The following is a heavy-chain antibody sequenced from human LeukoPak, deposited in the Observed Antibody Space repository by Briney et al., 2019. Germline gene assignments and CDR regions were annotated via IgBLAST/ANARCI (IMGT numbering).Heavy chain of an antibody. Sequence: GGSLRLSCAASGFTFSSYAMSWVRQAPGKGLEWVSAISGSRGSTYYADSVKGRFTISRDNSKNTLYLQMNSLRAEDTAVYYCARMGIAVATNAGYYYYGMDVWGQGTTVTVSS. J-gene: IGHJ6*02. V-gene: IGHV3-23*01. CDR3: ARMGIAVATNAGYYYYGMDV. CDR1: GFTFSSYA. CDR2: ISGSRGST. D-gene: IGHD6-19*01.